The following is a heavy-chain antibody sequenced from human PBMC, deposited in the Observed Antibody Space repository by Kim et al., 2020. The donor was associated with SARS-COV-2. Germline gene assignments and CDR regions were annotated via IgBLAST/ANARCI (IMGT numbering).Heavy chain of an antibody. CDR3: ARSQGQLLYRVGV. J-gene: IGHJ6*02. V-gene: IGHV4-34*01. Sequence: YNPSLKSRFTISVDTSKNQFSLKLSSVTAADTAVYYCARSQGQLLYRVGVWGQGTTVTVSS. D-gene: IGHD2-2*02.